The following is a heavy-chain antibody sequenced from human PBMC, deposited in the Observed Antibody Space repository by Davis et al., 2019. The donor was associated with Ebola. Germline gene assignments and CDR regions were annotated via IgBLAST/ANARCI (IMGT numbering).Heavy chain of an antibody. Sequence: SVKVSCKTSGGSFSSHTISWVRQAPRQGLEWMGGIIPIFDTPHYAQKFQGRITITADASTSTAYMELSSRRSEDTATYFCARDFDGGNYYFDYWGPGTPVTVSS. V-gene: IGHV1-69*13. CDR1: GGSFSSHT. CDR3: ARDFDGGNYYFDY. D-gene: IGHD3-9*01. CDR2: IIPIFDTP. J-gene: IGHJ4*02.